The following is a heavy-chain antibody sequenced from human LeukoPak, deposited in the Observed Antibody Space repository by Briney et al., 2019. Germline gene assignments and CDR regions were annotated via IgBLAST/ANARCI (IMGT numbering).Heavy chain of an antibody. J-gene: IGHJ4*02. CDR1: GFSFSNYV. D-gene: IGHD3-22*01. CDR2: IWYDGGDK. CDR3: VRRHYDTSGYYARDYFDF. Sequence: GGSLRLSCAASGFSFSNYVMHWVRQAPGKGLEWVAFIWYDGGDKFYGDSVRGRFTISRDNSKNTLYLQMDNLRADDTAVYYCVRRHYDTSGYYARDYFDFWGQGTLVTVSS. V-gene: IGHV3-33*01.